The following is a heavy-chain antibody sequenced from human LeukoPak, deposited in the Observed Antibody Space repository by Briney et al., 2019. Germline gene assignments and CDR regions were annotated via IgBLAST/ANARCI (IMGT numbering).Heavy chain of an antibody. CDR1: GFTFSDYY. CDR2: ISSSGSTI. V-gene: IGHV3-11*04. Sequence: TGGSLRLSCAASGFTFSDYYMSWIRQAPGKGLEWVSYISSSGSTIYYADSVKGRFTISRDNAKNSLYLQMNSLRAEDTAVYYCAGEGYDYVWGSYRYSYFDYWGQGTLVTVSS. J-gene: IGHJ4*02. CDR3: AGEGYDYVWGSYRYSYFDY. D-gene: IGHD3-16*02.